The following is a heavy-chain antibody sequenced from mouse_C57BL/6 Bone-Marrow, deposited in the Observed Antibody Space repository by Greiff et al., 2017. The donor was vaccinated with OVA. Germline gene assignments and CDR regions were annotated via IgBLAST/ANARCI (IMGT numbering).Heavy chain of an antibody. CDR2: IYPRSGNT. J-gene: IGHJ4*01. CDR1: GYTFTSYG. Sequence: QVHVKQSGAELARPGASVKLSCKASGYTFTSYGISWVKQRTGQGLEWIGEIYPRSGNTYYNEKFKGKATLTADKSSSTAYMELRSLTSEDSAVYFCARNDYALYYYAMDYWGQGTSVTVSS. D-gene: IGHD2-4*01. CDR3: ARNDYALYYYAMDY. V-gene: IGHV1-81*01.